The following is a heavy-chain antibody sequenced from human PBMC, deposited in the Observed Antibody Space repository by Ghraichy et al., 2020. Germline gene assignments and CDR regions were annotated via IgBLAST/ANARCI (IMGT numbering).Heavy chain of an antibody. V-gene: IGHV3-33*01. D-gene: IGHD5-24*01. CDR2: IWYDGSNK. CDR3: AREGSEEMATNVYFDL. CDR1: GFTFSSYG. J-gene: IGHJ2*01. Sequence: GGSLRLSCAASGFTFSSYGMHWVRQAPGKGLEWVAVIWYDGSNKYYADSVKGRFTISRDNSKNTLYLQMNSLRAEDTAVYYCAREGSEEMATNVYFDLWGRGTLVTVSS.